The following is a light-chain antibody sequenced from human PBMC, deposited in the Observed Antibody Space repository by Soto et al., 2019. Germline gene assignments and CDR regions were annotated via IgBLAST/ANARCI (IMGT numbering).Light chain of an antibody. J-gene: IGKJ4*01. CDR2: AAS. Sequence: IQITQSPSTVSASTGDRVTITCRASQGISSYLAWYQQKPGKAPKLLIYAASTLQSGVPSRFSGSGSGTDFTLTISCLQSEDFATYYCQQYYSYPLTFGGGTKVDIK. V-gene: IGKV1-8*01. CDR3: QQYYSYPLT. CDR1: QGISSY.